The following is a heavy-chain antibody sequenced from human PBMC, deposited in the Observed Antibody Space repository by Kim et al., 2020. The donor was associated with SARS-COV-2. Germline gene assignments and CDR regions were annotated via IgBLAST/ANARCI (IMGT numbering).Heavy chain of an antibody. CDR2: INPNSGGT. CDR3: ARAPVIVVVPAAKGANWFDP. Sequence: ASVKVSCKASGYTFTGYYMHWVRQAPGQGLEWMGWINPNSGGTNYAQKFQGRVTMTRDTSISTAYMELSRLRSDDTAVYYCARAPVIVVVPAAKGANWFDPWGQGTLVTVSS. J-gene: IGHJ5*02. CDR1: GYTFTGYY. V-gene: IGHV1-2*02. D-gene: IGHD2-2*01.